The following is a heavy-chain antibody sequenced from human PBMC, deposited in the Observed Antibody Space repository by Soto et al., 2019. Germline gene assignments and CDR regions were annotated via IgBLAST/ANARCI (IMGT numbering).Heavy chain of an antibody. CDR3: ARGLTCYRLSGEWDDAFDI. J-gene: IGHJ3*02. V-gene: IGHV1-8*01. CDR2: MNPNSGNT. Sequence: ASVKVSCKASGYTFTSYDINWVRQATGQGLEWMGWMNPNSGNTGYAQKFQGRVTMTRNTSISTAYMELSSLRSEDTAVYYCARGLTCYRLSGEWDDAFDIWGQGTMVTVSS. D-gene: IGHD2-15*01. CDR1: GYTFTSYD.